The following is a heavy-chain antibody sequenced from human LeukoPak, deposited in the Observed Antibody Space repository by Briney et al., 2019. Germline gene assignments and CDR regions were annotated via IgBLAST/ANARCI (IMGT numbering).Heavy chain of an antibody. CDR1: GGTFSSYA. V-gene: IGHV1-69*04. J-gene: IGHJ5*02. CDR3: ASGDRFGWFDP. D-gene: IGHD3-16*01. Sequence: SVTVSCKASGGTFSSYAISWVRQAPGQGLEWMGRIIPIRGIANYAQKFQGRVTITADKSTSTAYMELSSLRSEDTAVYYCASGDRFGWFDPWGQGTLVTVSS. CDR2: IIPIRGIA.